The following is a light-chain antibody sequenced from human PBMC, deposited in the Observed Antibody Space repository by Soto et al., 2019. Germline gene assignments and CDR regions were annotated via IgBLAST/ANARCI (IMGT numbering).Light chain of an antibody. V-gene: IGLV1-40*01. J-gene: IGLJ2*01. Sequence: QSVLTQPPSVSGAPGQRGTISCTGSSSNIGAGFEVHWYQQLPGTAPKLLIYTNINRPSGVPDRFSGSRSGTSASLAITGLQAEDEADYYCQSYASSPSGYVIFGGGTQLTVL. CDR3: QSYASSPSGYVI. CDR2: TNI. CDR1: SSNIGAGFE.